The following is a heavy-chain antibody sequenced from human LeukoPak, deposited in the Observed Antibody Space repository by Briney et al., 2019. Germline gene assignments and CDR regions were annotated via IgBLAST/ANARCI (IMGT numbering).Heavy chain of an antibody. J-gene: IGHJ5*02. V-gene: IGHV1-46*01. CDR2: INPSGGST. Sequence: ASVKVSCKASGYTFTSYYMHWVRQAPGQGLEWMGIINPSGGSTSYAQKFQGRVTMTRDMSTSTVYMELSSLRSEDTAVYYCARVRRRRDPWFDPWGQGTLVTVSS. CDR3: ARVRRRRDPWFDP. D-gene: IGHD2-21*02. CDR1: GYTFTSYY.